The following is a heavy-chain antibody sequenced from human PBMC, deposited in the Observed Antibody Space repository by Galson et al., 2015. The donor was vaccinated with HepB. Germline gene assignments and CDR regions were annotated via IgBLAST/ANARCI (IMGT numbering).Heavy chain of an antibody. V-gene: IGHV3-74*01. J-gene: IGHJ5*02. Sequence: SLRLSCAASGFTFSGYWMHWVRQAPGKGLVWVSRINSDGSTTTYADSVKGRFTISRDNAKNTLYLQMSSLRAEDTAVYYCARTSMTGNSNWFDPWGQGTLVTVSS. D-gene: IGHD1-20*01. CDR3: ARTSMTGNSNWFDP. CDR1: GFTFSGYW. CDR2: INSDGSTT.